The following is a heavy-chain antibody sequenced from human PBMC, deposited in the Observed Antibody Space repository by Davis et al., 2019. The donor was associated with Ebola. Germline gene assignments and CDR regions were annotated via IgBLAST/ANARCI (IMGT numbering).Heavy chain of an antibody. Sequence: PGGSLRLSCAASGFSFSSYWMSWVRQAPGKGLEWVANIKPDGSDKYYADSVEGRFTISRNNAKNSLYLQMNSLRAEDTAVYYCARGRFYCSSTNCYWFDHWGQGTLVTVSS. CDR2: IKPDGSDK. D-gene: IGHD2-2*01. CDR1: GFSFSSYW. V-gene: IGHV3-7*01. CDR3: ARGRFYCSSTNCYWFDH. J-gene: IGHJ5*02.